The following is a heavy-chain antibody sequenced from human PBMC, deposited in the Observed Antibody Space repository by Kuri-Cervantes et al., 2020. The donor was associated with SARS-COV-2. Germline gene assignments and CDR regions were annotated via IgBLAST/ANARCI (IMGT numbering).Heavy chain of an antibody. CDR3: ARHEGWFPLWLPFDY. V-gene: IGHV4-39*01. J-gene: IGHJ4*02. Sequence: SETLSLTCTVSGGSIGSSSYYWGWIRQPPGKGLEWIGSIYYSGSTYYNPSLKSRVTISVDTSKNQFSLKLSSVTAADTAVYYCARHEGWFPLWLPFDYWGQGTLVTVSS. D-gene: IGHD5-18*01. CDR1: GGSIGSSSYY. CDR2: IYYSGST.